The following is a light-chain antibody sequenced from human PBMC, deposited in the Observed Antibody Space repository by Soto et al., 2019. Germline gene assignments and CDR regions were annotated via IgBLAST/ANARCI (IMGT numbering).Light chain of an antibody. CDR2: DAS. Sequence: IQMTQSPSCLSASVGDIVSSTCQASQDISSYLNWCHEKPAKAPKLLTYDASNLETGVPSRFSGSGSGTDFTFTISSIQPEDIARNYCKQYDNRFGQGTRLEI. V-gene: IGKV1-33*01. CDR1: QDISSY. CDR3: KQYDNR. J-gene: IGKJ5*01.